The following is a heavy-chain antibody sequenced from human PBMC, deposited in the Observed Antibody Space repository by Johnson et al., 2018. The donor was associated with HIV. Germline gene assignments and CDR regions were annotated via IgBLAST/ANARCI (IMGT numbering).Heavy chain of an antibody. CDR2: IFSVGNT. V-gene: IGHV3-66*02. CDR1: GITVNTNY. J-gene: IGHJ3*02. CDR3: ARDGRDLATRGGFDI. D-gene: IGHD5-24*01. Sequence: VQLVESGGGLVQSGGSLRLSCAASGITVNTNYMSWVRRAPGKGLKWVSVIFSVGNTYYADSVKGRFTISRDNSKNMLDLQMNSLRPEDTAVYYCARDGRDLATRGGFDIWGPGTVVTVSS.